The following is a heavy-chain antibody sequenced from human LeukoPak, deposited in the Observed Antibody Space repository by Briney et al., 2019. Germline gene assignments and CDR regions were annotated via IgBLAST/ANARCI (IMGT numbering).Heavy chain of an antibody. CDR3: ARSIFGVVKAYYYYMDV. CDR2: IIPIFGTA. CDR1: GGTFSSYA. D-gene: IGHD3-3*01. V-gene: IGHV1-69*06. J-gene: IGHJ6*03. Sequence: ASVKVSCKASGGTFSSYAISWVRQAPGQGLEWMGGIIPIFGTANYAQKFQGRGTITADKSTSTSYMELSSLRSEDTAVYYCARSIFGVVKAYYYYMDVWGKGTTVTVSS.